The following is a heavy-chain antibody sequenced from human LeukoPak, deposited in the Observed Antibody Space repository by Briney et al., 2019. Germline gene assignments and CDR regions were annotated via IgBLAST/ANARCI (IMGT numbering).Heavy chain of an antibody. J-gene: IGHJ6*02. CDR3: TTEGSNWNDGNYYYYGMDV. D-gene: IGHD1-1*01. CDR2: IKSKTDGGTT. Sequence: GGSLRLSCAASGFTFSNAWMSWVRQAPGKGLEWVGRIKSKTDGGTTDYAATVKGRFTISRDDSKNTLYLQMNSLKTEDTAVYYCTTEGSNWNDGNYYYYGMDVWGQGTTVTVSS. V-gene: IGHV3-15*01. CDR1: GFTFSNAW.